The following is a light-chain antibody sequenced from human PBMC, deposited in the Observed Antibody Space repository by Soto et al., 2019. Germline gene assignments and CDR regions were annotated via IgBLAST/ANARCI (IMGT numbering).Light chain of an antibody. Sequence: HSDLTQPRSVSGSPGQSGTFSCTRTSSDVGGYDYVSWYQQHPGKAPKLMIYDVSKRPSGVPGRFSGSKSGNTASLTISGLQAEDEADYYCCSFAGTSYVFGAGTKVTVL. J-gene: IGLJ1*01. CDR1: SSDVGGYDY. V-gene: IGLV2-11*01. CDR3: CSFAGTSYV. CDR2: DVS.